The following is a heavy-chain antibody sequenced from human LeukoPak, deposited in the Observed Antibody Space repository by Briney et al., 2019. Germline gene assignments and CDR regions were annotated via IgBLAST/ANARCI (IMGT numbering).Heavy chain of an antibody. D-gene: IGHD5-12*01. Sequence: GGSLRLSCAASGFTFSTTWMNWVRQAPGKGLEWVSVIYSGGSTFYADSLKGRFTIPRDNSKNTLYLQMNSLRAEDTAVYYCARDFSGYSDYHWGQGTLVTVSS. CDR1: GFTFSTTW. CDR3: ARDFSGYSDYH. J-gene: IGHJ4*02. CDR2: IYSGGST. V-gene: IGHV3-53*01.